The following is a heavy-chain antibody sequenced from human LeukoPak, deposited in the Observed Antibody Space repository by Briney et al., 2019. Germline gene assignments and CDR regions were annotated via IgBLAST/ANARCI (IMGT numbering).Heavy chain of an antibody. V-gene: IGHV3-11*01. D-gene: IGHD7-27*01. CDR1: GFTFSDYY. J-gene: IGHJ3*02. Sequence: GGSLRLSCAASGFTFSDYYMSWIRQAPGKGLEWVSYISSSGSTIYYADSVKGRFTISRDNAKNSLYLQMNSLRAEDTAVYYCARRKKKTGEVPSRAFDIWGQGTMVTVSS. CDR2: ISSSGSTI. CDR3: ARRKKKTGEVPSRAFDI.